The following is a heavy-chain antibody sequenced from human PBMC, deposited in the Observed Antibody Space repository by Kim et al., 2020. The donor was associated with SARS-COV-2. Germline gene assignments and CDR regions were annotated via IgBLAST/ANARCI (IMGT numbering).Heavy chain of an antibody. J-gene: IGHJ4*02. CDR1: GGSISRYY. CDR3: AREHGLTSQWYVDY. Sequence: SETLSLTCTVSGGSISRYYWSWIRQPPGKGLEWIGYISNAGSIYYNPSLKSRVTISLDTSKNQFSLNLSSVTAADTAMYYCAREHGLTSQWYVDYWGQGTLVTVSS. V-gene: IGHV4-59*01. CDR2: ISNAGSI. D-gene: IGHD2-15*01.